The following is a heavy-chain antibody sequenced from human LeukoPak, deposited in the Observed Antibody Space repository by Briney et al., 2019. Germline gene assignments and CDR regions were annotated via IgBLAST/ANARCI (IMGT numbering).Heavy chain of an antibody. Sequence: ASVKVSCKASGYTFTAYYMHWLRQDPGQGVEWMGWINPNSGGTNYAQNFQGWVTMTRDTSISTAYMELSRLRSDDTAVYYCARDAASGYCSGGSCYSGHFQHWGQGTLVTVSS. J-gene: IGHJ1*01. CDR1: GYTFTAYY. D-gene: IGHD2-15*01. CDR3: ARDAASGYCSGGSCYSGHFQH. V-gene: IGHV1-2*04. CDR2: INPNSGGT.